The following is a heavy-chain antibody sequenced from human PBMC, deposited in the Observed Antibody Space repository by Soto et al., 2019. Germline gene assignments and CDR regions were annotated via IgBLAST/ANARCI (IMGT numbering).Heavy chain of an antibody. J-gene: IGHJ5*02. CDR1: GYSFTSYG. CDR2: VSGNNGNT. CDR3: ARIQYLSRFDP. V-gene: IGHV1-18*01. Sequence: QVQLVQSGPEVKKPGASVKVSCKASGYSFTSYGITWVRQAPGQGLEWMGWVSGNNGNTKYAQKIQGRVTMTTDTSTNTAYMDLRSLRYDDTAVYCARIQYLSRFDPWGQGTLVTVSS.